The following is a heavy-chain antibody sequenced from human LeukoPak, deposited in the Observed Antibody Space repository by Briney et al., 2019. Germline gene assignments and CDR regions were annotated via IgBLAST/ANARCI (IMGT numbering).Heavy chain of an antibody. CDR3: AKEHDLWHEEGNWFDT. J-gene: IGHJ5*02. V-gene: IGHV3-23*01. D-gene: IGHD3-3*01. CDR1: GFTFSPYS. Sequence: GGSLRLSCVASGFTFSPYSMSWVRQSPGKRLEWVSAINDDTPYYADSVKGRFTVSRDNSRDTLYLQLNSLRAEDTAIYYCAKEHDLWHEEGNWFDTWGQGVLVTVSS. CDR2: INDDTP.